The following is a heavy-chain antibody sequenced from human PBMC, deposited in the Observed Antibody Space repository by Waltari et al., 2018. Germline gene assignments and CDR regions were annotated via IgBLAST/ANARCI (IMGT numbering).Heavy chain of an antibody. CDR3: AKGHYGGFARFDY. CDR1: GFTFSSYA. J-gene: IGHJ4*02. CDR2: ISGSGGST. Sequence: EVQLLESGGGLVQPGGSLRLSCAASGFTFSSYAMSWVRQAPGKGLEWVSAISGSGGSTYDADAVKGRFTISRDNSKNTLYLQMNSLRAEDTAVYYCAKGHYGGFARFDYWGQGTLVTVSS. D-gene: IGHD3-10*01. V-gene: IGHV3-23*01.